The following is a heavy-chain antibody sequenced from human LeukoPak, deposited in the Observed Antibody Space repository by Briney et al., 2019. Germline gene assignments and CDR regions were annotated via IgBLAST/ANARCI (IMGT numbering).Heavy chain of an antibody. CDR3: ARALFWSGFFDY. D-gene: IGHD3-3*01. CDR1: GLTVRTNY. V-gene: IGHV3-66*02. Sequence: PGGSLRLSXAASGLTVRTNYMSWVRHAPGKGLEWVSVIYSGGNTYYADSVKGRFTISRDNSKNTLYLQMNSLRAEDTAVFYCARALFWSGFFDYWGQGTLVTVSS. CDR2: IYSGGNT. J-gene: IGHJ4*02.